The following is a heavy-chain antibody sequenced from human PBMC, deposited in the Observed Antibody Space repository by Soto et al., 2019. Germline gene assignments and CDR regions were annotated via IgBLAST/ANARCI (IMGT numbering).Heavy chain of an antibody. J-gene: IGHJ6*02. CDR3: ARAPDFWSGYYGMDV. V-gene: IGHV5-51*01. Sequence: GESLKLSGKGSGYSFTSYWIGWVRQMPGKGLEWMGIIYPGDSDTRYSPSFQGQVTISADKSISTAYLQWSSLKASDTAMYYCARAPDFWSGYYGMDVWGQGTTVTV. CDR1: GYSFTSYW. D-gene: IGHD3-3*01. CDR2: IYPGDSDT.